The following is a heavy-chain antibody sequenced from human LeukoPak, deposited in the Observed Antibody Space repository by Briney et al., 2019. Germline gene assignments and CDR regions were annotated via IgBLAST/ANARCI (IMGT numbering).Heavy chain of an antibody. CDR2: ISTYHGDT. Sequence: ASVKVSCKASGYTFNNYGISWVRQAPGQGLEWRGWISTYHGDTNYAQKLQGRVTMTTDTSTSTAYMELRSLRSDDTAVYYCARAGNWNDNVYSYYYYMDVWGKGTTVTVSS. D-gene: IGHD1-1*01. CDR3: ARAGNWNDNVYSYYYYMDV. J-gene: IGHJ6*03. CDR1: GYTFNNYG. V-gene: IGHV1-18*01.